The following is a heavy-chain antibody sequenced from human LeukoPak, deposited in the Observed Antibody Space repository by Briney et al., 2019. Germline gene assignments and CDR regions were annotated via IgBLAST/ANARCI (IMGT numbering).Heavy chain of an antibody. V-gene: IGHV3-74*01. Sequence: GGSLRLSCAASGFTVDDYGMSWVRQAPGKGLVWVSRINSGGSDTSYADSVKGRFTISRDNAKDTLYLQMNSLRAEDTAVYYCARADSSGCYWGQGTLVTVSS. D-gene: IGHD6-19*01. CDR2: INSGGSDT. CDR1: GFTVDDYG. CDR3: ARADSSGCY. J-gene: IGHJ4*02.